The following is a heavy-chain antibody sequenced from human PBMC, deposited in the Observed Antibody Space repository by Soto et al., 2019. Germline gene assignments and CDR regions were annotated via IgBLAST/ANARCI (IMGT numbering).Heavy chain of an antibody. Sequence: QVQLVQSGAEVNKRGASVKVSCKSSGYTFITYGVSWVRQAPGQGLDWLGWISTYNGNTRYAERLQGRVTMTTDTTANTAYMELRTLRSDDTAVYYCARGPTEYYDNSANYFLDYWGQGTLVTVSS. CDR3: ARGPTEYYDNSANYFLDY. CDR2: ISTYNGNT. J-gene: IGHJ4*02. V-gene: IGHV1-18*01. CDR1: GYTFITYG. D-gene: IGHD3-22*01.